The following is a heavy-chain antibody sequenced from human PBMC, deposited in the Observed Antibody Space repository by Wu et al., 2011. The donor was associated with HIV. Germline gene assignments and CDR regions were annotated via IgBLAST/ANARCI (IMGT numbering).Heavy chain of an antibody. D-gene: IGHD5-12*01. CDR1: GYTFTGYY. J-gene: IGHJ4*02. V-gene: IGHV1-2*02. Sequence: QVQLVQSGAEVKKPGASVKVSCKASGYTFTGYYMHWIRQAPGQGLEWMGWINPNSGGTNYAQNLQGRVTVTTDTSTSTVYMEVRSLRSDDTAVYYCARDPPGYPYYFDYWGQGTLVTVSS. CDR2: INPNSGGT. CDR3: ARDPPGYPYYFDY.